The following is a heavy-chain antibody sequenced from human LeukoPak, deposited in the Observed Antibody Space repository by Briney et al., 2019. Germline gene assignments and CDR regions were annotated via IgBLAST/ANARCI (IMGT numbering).Heavy chain of an antibody. V-gene: IGHV3-23*01. CDR2: ISGSGGST. Sequence: TGGSLRLSCAASGFTFSSYAMSWVRQAPGKGLEWVSAISGSGGSTYYADSVKGRFTISRDNSKNTLYLQMNSLRAEDTAVYYCARGSSSWYAPLGDYWGQGTLVTVSS. CDR1: GFTFSSYA. CDR3: ARGSSSWYAPLGDY. D-gene: IGHD6-13*01. J-gene: IGHJ4*02.